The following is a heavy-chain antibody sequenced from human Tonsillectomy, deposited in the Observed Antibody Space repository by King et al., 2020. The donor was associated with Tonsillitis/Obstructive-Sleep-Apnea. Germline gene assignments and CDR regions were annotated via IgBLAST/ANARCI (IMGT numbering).Heavy chain of an antibody. V-gene: IGHV3-9*01. CDR2: ISWNSGSI. Sequence: DVQLVESGGGLVQPGRSLRLSCAASGFTFDDYAMHWVRQAPGKGLEWVSGISWNSGSIGYAESVKGRFTISRDNTKKSLYLQMNSLRAEDTALYYCAKGSRSIVGATFDWGQGTLVTASS. CDR1: GFTFDDYA. D-gene: IGHD1-26*01. J-gene: IGHJ4*02. CDR3: AKGSRSIVGATFD.